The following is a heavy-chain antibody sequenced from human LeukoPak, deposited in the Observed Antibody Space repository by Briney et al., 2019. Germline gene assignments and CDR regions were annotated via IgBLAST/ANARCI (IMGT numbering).Heavy chain of an antibody. V-gene: IGHV4-34*01. Sequence: SETLSLTRAVYGGSFSNYYWSWIRQTPGKGMEWIGEINDSGRTNYNPSLMSRVTVSVDTSKNQFSLRLTSVTATDTAVYYCARRWNYGRNYYIDVWGKGAAVSVSS. J-gene: IGHJ6*03. CDR1: GGSFSNYY. CDR3: ARRWNYGRNYYIDV. CDR2: INDSGRT. D-gene: IGHD1-7*01.